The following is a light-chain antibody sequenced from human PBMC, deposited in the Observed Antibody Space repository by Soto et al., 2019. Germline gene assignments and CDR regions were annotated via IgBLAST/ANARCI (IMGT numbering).Light chain of an antibody. CDR1: SSDVGGYNY. V-gene: IGLV2-14*01. Sequence: QSALTQPASVSGSPGQSITISRTGTSSDVGGYNYVSWYQQHPGKAPKLMTYDVSNRPSGVSNRFSGSKSGNTASLTISGLQAEDEAAYYCSSYTSSSTYVVFGGGTKLTVL. J-gene: IGLJ2*01. CDR2: DVS. CDR3: SSYTSSSTYVV.